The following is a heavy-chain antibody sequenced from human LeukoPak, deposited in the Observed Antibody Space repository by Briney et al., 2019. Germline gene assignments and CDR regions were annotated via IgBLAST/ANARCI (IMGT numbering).Heavy chain of an antibody. V-gene: IGHV4-38-2*01. J-gene: IGHJ4*02. Sequence: ASETLSLTCAVSGYSLGKNYYWGWIRQPPGKGLEWIGRIYGTGSTSYNPSLMNRVTMSAAPSKNHFSLKLTSVTAADTAVYYCARYDSRGSASTRFDYWGQGILVTISS. CDR3: ARYDSRGSASTRFDY. D-gene: IGHD3-16*01. CDR2: IYGTGST. CDR1: GYSLGKNYY.